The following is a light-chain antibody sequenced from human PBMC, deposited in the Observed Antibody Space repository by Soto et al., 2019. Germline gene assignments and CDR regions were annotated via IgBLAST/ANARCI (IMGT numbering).Light chain of an antibody. Sequence: EIVLTQSPGTLSLSPGERVSLSRRATQTINRSFLAWYQQKLGQAPRLLIYGASSRATGVPDRFSGSGSGTDFTLTISRLEPGDFAVYYCQQYGNSPRTFGQGTKVEIK. J-gene: IGKJ1*01. CDR3: QQYGNSPRT. CDR2: GAS. V-gene: IGKV3-20*01. CDR1: QTINRSF.